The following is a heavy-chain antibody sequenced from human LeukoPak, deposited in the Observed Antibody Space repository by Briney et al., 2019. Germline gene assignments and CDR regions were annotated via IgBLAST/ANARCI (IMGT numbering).Heavy chain of an antibody. Sequence: SETLSLTCAVYGGSFSGYYWSWIRQPPGKELEWIGEINHSGSTNYNPSLKSRVTISVDTSKNQFSLKLSSVTAADTAVYYCARGRDNRLVPQYGMDVWGKGTTVTVSS. CDR3: ARGRDNRLVPQYGMDV. J-gene: IGHJ6*04. D-gene: IGHD1-1*01. CDR1: GGSFSGYY. V-gene: IGHV4-34*01. CDR2: INHSGST.